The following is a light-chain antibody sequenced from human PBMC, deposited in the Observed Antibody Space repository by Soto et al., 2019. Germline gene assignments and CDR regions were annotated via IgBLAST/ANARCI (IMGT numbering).Light chain of an antibody. CDR2: GAS. CDR3: QQRSNWPPVT. CDR1: ESVDIN. Sequence: EIVLTQSPATLSVSPGERVTLSCRASESVDINLAWYQQKPGQAPRLLIYGASNRATGIPARFSGSGSGTDFTLAISSLEPEDFAVYYCQQRSNWPPVTFGGGTKVDIK. J-gene: IGKJ4*01. V-gene: IGKV3-11*01.